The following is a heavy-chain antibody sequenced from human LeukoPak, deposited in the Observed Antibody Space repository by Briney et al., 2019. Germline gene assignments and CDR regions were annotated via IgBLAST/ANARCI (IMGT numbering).Heavy chain of an antibody. V-gene: IGHV4-34*01. D-gene: IGHD6-6*01. J-gene: IGHJ6*03. CDR3: ARGRQLVRTYYYYYYMDV. CDR2: INHSGST. CDR1: GGSFSGYY. Sequence: SETLSLTCAVYGGSFSGYYWSWIRQPPGKGLEWIGEINHSGSTNYNPSLKSRVTISVDTSKNQFPLKLSSVTAADTAVYYCARGRQLVRTYYYYYYMDVWGKGTTVTVSS.